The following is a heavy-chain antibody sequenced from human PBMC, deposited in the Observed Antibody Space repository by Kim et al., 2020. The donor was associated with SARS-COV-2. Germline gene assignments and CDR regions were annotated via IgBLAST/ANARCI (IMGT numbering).Heavy chain of an antibody. V-gene: IGHV3-30-3*01. CDR1: GFSFSNYS. CDR3: ATERGDNAFDI. CDR2: VSSGESSF. J-gene: IGHJ3*02. Sequence: GGSLRLSCAASGFSFSNYSLHWVRQAPGKGLEWVAFVSSGESSFFYANSAKGRFSISRDNSKNTLYLQMNSLRPEDTALYYCATERGDNAFDIWGQGTMVTVSS.